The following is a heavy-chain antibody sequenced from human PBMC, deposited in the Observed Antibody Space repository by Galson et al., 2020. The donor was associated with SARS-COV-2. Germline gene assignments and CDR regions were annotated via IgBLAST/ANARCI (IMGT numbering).Heavy chain of an antibody. V-gene: IGHV4-31*02. Sequence: PGKGLEWIGYIYYSGSTYYNPSLKSRVTISVDTSKNQFSLKLSSVTAADTAVYYCERDRYYDSSGYYSLGNWFDPWGQGTLVTVSS. CDR3: ERDRYYDSSGYYSLGNWFDP. CDR2: IYYSGST. D-gene: IGHD3-22*01. J-gene: IGHJ5*02.